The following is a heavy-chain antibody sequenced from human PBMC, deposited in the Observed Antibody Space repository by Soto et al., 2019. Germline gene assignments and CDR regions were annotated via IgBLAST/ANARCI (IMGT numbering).Heavy chain of an antibody. CDR2: ITTAGDT. J-gene: IGHJ5*02. V-gene: IGHV3-13*01. D-gene: IGHD3-16*02. Sequence: EVQLVESGGGLVQPGGSLRLSCAASGFTFSAYGMYWVRQATGKGLECASAITTAGDTYYPGSVKGRFTISRENAKNSLYLQMNSLRAGDTAVYYCARVGSGRYLDLWGQGTLVTVSS. CDR3: ARVGSGRYLDL. CDR1: GFTFSAYG.